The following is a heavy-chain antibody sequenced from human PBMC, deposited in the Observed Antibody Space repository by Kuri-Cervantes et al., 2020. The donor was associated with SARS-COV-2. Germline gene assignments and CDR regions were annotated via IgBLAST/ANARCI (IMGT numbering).Heavy chain of an antibody. CDR3: ARSSNHYYDFWSGYYRNYYYYYMDV. CDR2: IYYSGST. Sequence: SETLSLTCTVSGGSISSHYWGWIRQPPGKGLEWIGSIYYSGSTYYNPSLKSRVTISVDTSKNQFSLKLSSVTAADTAVYYCARSSNHYYDFWSGYYRNYYYYYMDVWGKGTTVTVSS. D-gene: IGHD3-3*01. V-gene: IGHV4-39*01. J-gene: IGHJ6*03. CDR1: GGSISSHY.